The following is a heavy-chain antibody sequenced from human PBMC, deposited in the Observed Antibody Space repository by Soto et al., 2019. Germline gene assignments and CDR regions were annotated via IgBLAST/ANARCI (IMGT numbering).Heavy chain of an antibody. J-gene: IGHJ5*02. CDR3: ARGEALQLRRLLAYCGGDCYSRWFDP. Sequence: ASVKVSCKASGGTFSSYAISWVRQAPGQGLEWMGRIIPIFGTANYAQKFQGRVTFTADKSTSTAYMELSSLRSEDTAVYYCARGEALQLRRLLAYCGGDCYSRWFDPWGQGTLVTVSS. CDR2: IIPIFGTA. D-gene: IGHD2-21*02. CDR1: GGTFSSYA. V-gene: IGHV1-69*06.